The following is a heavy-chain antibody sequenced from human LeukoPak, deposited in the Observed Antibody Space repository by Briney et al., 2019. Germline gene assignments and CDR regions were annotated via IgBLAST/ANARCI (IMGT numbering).Heavy chain of an antibody. CDR2: IYYSGST. V-gene: IGHV4-59*01. Sequence: PSETLSLTCTVSGGSISSYYWSWIRQPPGKGLEWIGYIYYSGSTNYNPSLKSRVTISVDTSKNQFSLKLSSVTAADTAVYYCARQPSYDYVWGSYRETFDYWGQGTLVTVSS. CDR3: ARQPSYDYVWGSYRETFDY. J-gene: IGHJ4*02. D-gene: IGHD3-16*02. CDR1: GGSISSYY.